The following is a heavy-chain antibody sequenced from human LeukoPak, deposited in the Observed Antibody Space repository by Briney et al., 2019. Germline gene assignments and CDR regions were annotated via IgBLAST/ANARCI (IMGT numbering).Heavy chain of an antibody. J-gene: IGHJ5*02. D-gene: IGHD2-15*01. V-gene: IGHV3-74*01. CDR2: IDSDGRST. CDR3: ARVTMVAGASYNWFVV. CDR1: GFTFSSYW. Sequence: PGGSLRLSCAASGFTFSSYWMHWVRQAPGKGLVWVSRIDSDGRSTNYADSVKGRFTISRDNAKNTLYLQMNSLRAEDTAVYYCARVTMVAGASYNWFVVWGQGTLVTVST.